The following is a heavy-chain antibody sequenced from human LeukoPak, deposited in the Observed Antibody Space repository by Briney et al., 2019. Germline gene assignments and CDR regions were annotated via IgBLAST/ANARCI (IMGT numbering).Heavy chain of an antibody. J-gene: IGHJ4*02. CDR3: ARLPKRWLQQSAGSYFDY. D-gene: IGHD5-24*01. Sequence: ASVKVSCKASGYTFTSYGISWVRQAPGQGLEWMGWISAYNGDTNYAHKLQGRVTMTTDTSTSTAYMDLRSLRSDDTAVYYCARLPKRWLQQSAGSYFDYWGQGTLVTASS. V-gene: IGHV1-18*01. CDR2: ISAYNGDT. CDR1: GYTFTSYG.